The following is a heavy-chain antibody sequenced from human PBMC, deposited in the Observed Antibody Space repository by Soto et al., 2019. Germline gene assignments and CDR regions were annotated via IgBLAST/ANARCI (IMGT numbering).Heavy chain of an antibody. CDR1: GDSVSSNSAA. CDR3: ARDQLGIITGTSSLNNNYYYGMDV. J-gene: IGHJ6*02. CDR2: TYYRSKWYN. D-gene: IGHD1-7*01. Sequence: KQSQTLSLTCAISGDSVSSNSAAWNWIRQSPSRGLEWLGRTYYRSKWYNDYAVSVKSRITINPDTSKNQFSLQLNSVTPEDTAVYYCARDQLGIITGTSSLNNNYYYGMDVWGQGTTVTVSS. V-gene: IGHV6-1*01.